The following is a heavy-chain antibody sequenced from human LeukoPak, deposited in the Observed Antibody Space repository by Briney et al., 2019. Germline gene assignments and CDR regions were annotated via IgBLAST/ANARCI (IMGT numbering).Heavy chain of an antibody. CDR1: GGSISSGGYS. Sequence: PSETLSLTCTVSGGSISSGGYSWSWIRQPPGKGLEWIGYIYHSGSTYYNPSLKSRVTISVDRSKNQFSLKLSSVTAADTAVYYCARSRQDLYSDYWGQGTLVTVSS. CDR3: ARSRQDLYSDY. J-gene: IGHJ4*02. D-gene: IGHD2-15*01. V-gene: IGHV4-30-2*01. CDR2: IYHSGST.